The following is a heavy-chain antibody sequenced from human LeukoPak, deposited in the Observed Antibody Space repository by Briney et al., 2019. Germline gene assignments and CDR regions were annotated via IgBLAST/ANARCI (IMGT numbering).Heavy chain of an antibody. CDR2: ISGSGGST. D-gene: IGHD6-13*01. J-gene: IGHJ4*02. CDR3: AKGADSYSSSWYDY. CDR1: GFTFSSYA. V-gene: IGHV3-23*01. Sequence: PGGSLRLSCAASGFTFSSYAMSWVRQAPGKGLEWVSAISGSGGSTYYADSVKGRFTISRDNSKNTLYLQMNSLRAEGTAVYYCAKGADSYSSSWYDYWGQGTLVTVSS.